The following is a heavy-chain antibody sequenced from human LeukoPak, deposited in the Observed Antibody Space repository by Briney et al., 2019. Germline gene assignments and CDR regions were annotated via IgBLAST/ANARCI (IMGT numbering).Heavy chain of an antibody. CDR2: IYYSGST. V-gene: IGHV4-59*08. J-gene: IGHJ5*02. Sequence: SETLSLTCTVSGGSISSYYWSWIRQPPGKGLEWIGYIYYSGSTNYNPSLKSRVTISVDTSKNQFSLKLSSVTAADTAVYYCARHASDYVWGSYRYPNWFDPWGQGTLGTVSS. CDR1: GGSISSYY. CDR3: ARHASDYVWGSYRYPNWFDP. D-gene: IGHD3-16*02.